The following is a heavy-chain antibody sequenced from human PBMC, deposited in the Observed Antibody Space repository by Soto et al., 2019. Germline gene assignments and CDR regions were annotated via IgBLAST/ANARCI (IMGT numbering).Heavy chain of an antibody. D-gene: IGHD2-15*01. CDR3: ARNGGIGARDYYYYGMDV. Sequence: PSETLSLTCSVSGCSISSGGYSWSWIRQPPGKGLEWIGYIYHSGSTYYNPSLKSRVTISVDRSKNQFSLKLSSVTAADTAVYYCARNGGIGARDYYYYGMDVWGQGTTVTVSS. V-gene: IGHV4-30-2*01. CDR1: GCSISSGGYS. CDR2: IYHSGST. J-gene: IGHJ6*02.